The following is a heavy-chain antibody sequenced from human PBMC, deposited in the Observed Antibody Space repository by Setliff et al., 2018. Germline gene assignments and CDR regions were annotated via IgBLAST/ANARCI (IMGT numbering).Heavy chain of an antibody. D-gene: IGHD3-10*01. CDR2: IYHNGNT. J-gene: IGHJ6*03. Sequence: PSETLSLTCTVSGGSVSPYFWSWIRQPPGKGLQWIGYIYHNGNTNFNPSLKSPVNMTIDTSKNQSALNRKSVKGRFPISRDNAKNLMYLEMNSLRDEDTAVYYCARDITLTTVREGGMDVWGKGTTVTVSS. CDR3: AKNLMYLEMNSLRDEDTAVYYCARDITLTTVREGGMDV. V-gene: IGHV4-59*02. CDR1: GGSVSPYF.